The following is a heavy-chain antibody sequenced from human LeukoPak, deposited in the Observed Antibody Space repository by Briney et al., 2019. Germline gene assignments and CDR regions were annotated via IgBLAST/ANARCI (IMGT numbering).Heavy chain of an antibody. V-gene: IGHV3-23*05. J-gene: IGHJ4*02. CDR2: ISRTGSDT. Sequence: GGSLRLSCAASGFTFSSHAMTWVRQAPGKGLERVSGISRTGSDTYYADSVKGRFIISRDNSKSTMSLQMNSLRAEDTATYYCARRQVGYTFGSPDCWGQGTLVTVSS. CDR1: GFTFSSHA. CDR3: ARRQVGYTFGSPDC. D-gene: IGHD5-18*01.